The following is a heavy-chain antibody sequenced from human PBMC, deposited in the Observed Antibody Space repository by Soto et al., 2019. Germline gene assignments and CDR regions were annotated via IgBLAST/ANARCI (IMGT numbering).Heavy chain of an antibody. V-gene: IGHV1-2*02. CDR1: EYTFIGFH. Sequence: AAGKVGCKASEYTFIGFHLHWVRQAPGQGLEWMGWINPKSGDTKYAQKFQGRVTLTRDTSISTGYMELSRLESNDTAVYYCAKGLWTVGHCTGGSCYDGMDVWGQGTTVTVSS. CDR3: AKGLWTVGHCTGGSCYDGMDV. D-gene: IGHD2-15*01. J-gene: IGHJ6*02. CDR2: INPKSGDT.